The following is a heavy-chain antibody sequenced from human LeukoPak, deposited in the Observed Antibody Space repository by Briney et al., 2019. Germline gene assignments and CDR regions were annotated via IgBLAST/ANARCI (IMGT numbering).Heavy chain of an antibody. J-gene: IGHJ3*02. D-gene: IGHD6-13*01. CDR2: IYSCGST. Sequence: GGSLTLSCAATGFTFSSHWMSWVRQPPGKGLEGVSVIYSCGSTYYADSVKCRFTISRDNSENSLYLQMATLRAEDTDVYYCAREIASAGSGPAFDIWGQGTMVTVSS. CDR3: AREIASAGSGPAFDI. CDR1: GFTFSSHW. V-gene: IGHV3-53*01.